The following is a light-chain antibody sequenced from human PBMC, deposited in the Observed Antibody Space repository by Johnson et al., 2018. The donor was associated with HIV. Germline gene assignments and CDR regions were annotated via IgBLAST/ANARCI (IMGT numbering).Light chain of an antibody. CDR3: GKWDSRLSTYG. CDR2: ENN. CDR1: SSNIGRNY. J-gene: IGLJ1*01. Sequence: QSVLTQPPSVSAAPGQKVTISCSGSSSNIGRNYVSWYQQLPGTVPKLLMYENNKGPSGIPDRFSGSKSGTSATLGITGLQTGDEADHYCGKWDSRLSTYGLGTGTKVTVL. V-gene: IGLV1-51*02.